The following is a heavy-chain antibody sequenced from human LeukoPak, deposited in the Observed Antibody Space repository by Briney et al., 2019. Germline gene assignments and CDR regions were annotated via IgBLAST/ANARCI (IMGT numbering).Heavy chain of an antibody. D-gene: IGHD4-23*01. Sequence: PGGSLRLSCAASGFTFSGYSLTWVRQAPGKGLEWVSSISSTGSYTYYLDSVKGRFTISRDNSKNTLYLQMNSLRAEDTAVYFCAKRVTTVEPSVVDVWGQGTAVTVSS. V-gene: IGHV3-21*04. J-gene: IGHJ6*02. CDR2: ISSTGSYT. CDR3: AKRVTTVEPSVVDV. CDR1: GFTFSGYS.